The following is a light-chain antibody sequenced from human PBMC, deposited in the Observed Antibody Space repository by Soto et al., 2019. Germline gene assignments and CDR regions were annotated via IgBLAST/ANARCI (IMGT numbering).Light chain of an antibody. CDR2: LAS. CDR1: QAVNTR. CDR3: HQRQSWPRT. V-gene: IGKV3-11*01. J-gene: IGKJ1*01. Sequence: EIVLTQSPATLSSYPGDRVTLSCRASQAVNTRLAWYQHKPGQAPRLLIYLASNRAAGVPARFSGSGSGTDFTLTISDVEPEDFAVYYCHQRQSWPRTFGQGSMVDIK.